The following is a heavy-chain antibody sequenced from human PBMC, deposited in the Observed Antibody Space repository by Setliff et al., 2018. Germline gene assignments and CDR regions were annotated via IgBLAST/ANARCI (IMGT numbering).Heavy chain of an antibody. Sequence: GGSLRLSCEVSGFTFDNHAMHWVRQAPGKGLEWVSGINWSGEIIGYADSVKGRFAISRDNAENSLYLQMNSLRAEDTAVYYCARLRKDYGDYYYFDYWGQGTLVTVSS. D-gene: IGHD4-17*01. CDR1: GFTFDNHA. V-gene: IGHV3-20*04. J-gene: IGHJ4*02. CDR3: ARLRKDYGDYYYFDY. CDR2: INWSGEII.